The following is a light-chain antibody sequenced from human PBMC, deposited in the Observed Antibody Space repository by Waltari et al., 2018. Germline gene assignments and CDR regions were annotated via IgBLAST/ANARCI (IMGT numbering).Light chain of an antibody. V-gene: IGLV1-40*01. CDR1: SSNIGAGYD. J-gene: IGLJ1*01. Sequence: QSVLTQPPSVSGAPGQRVPISCTGSSSNIGAGYDVHWYQQLPGSAPKLLIYGNSKRPSGVPERFSGSKSGTSASLAITGLQAEDEADYYCQSYDRSLSGGYVFGTGTRVIVL. CDR2: GNS. CDR3: QSYDRSLSGGYV.